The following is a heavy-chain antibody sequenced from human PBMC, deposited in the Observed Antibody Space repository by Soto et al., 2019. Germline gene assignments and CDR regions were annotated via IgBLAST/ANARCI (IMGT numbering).Heavy chain of an antibody. CDR3: VRRVSGNYDY. CDR2: ISSNGGTT. J-gene: IGHJ4*02. D-gene: IGHD1-7*01. Sequence: EVPLAESGGGMVQPGGSLRLSCVASGFTFSSYDMHWVRQAPGKGLEYVSSISSNGGTTYYGNSVKGRFTISRDNSKNTLYLQMGSLRAADMAVYYCVRRVSGNYDYRGQGTLVTVSS. V-gene: IGHV3-64*01. CDR1: GFTFSSYD.